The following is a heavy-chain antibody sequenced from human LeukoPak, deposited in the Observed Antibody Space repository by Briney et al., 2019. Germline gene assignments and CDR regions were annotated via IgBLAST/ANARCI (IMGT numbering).Heavy chain of an antibody. V-gene: IGHV3-21*01. J-gene: IGHJ5*01. Sequence: SGGSLRLSCAASGFTFSSYSMNWVRQAPGKGLEWVSSISSSSSYIYYADSVKGRFTISRDNAKNSLYLQMNSLRAEDTAVYYCASHSGSYFDRNNWFDSWGQGTLVTVSS. CDR3: ASHSGSYFDRNNWFDS. CDR1: GFTFSSYS. D-gene: IGHD1-26*01. CDR2: ISSSSSYI.